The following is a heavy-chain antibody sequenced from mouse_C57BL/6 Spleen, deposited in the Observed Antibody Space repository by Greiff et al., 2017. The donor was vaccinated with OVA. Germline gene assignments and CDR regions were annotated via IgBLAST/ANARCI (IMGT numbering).Heavy chain of an antibody. V-gene: IGHV1-72*01. J-gene: IGHJ3*01. CDR3: ARGAYYDYSFAY. Sequence: QVHVKQPGAELVKPGASVKLSCKASGYTFTSYWMHWVKQRPGRGLEWIGRIDPNSGGTKYNEKFKSKATLTVDKPSSTAYMQLSSLTSEDSAVYYCARGAYYDYSFAYWGQGTLVTVSA. CDR2: IDPNSGGT. CDR1: GYTFTSYW. D-gene: IGHD2-4*01.